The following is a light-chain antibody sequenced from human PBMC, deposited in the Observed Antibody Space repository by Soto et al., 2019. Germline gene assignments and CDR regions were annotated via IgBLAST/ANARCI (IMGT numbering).Light chain of an antibody. CDR1: SSDVGGYNY. CDR3: SSYAGSNNYV. CDR2: EVS. Sequence: QSVLTQPPSASGSPGQSVTISCTGTSSDVGGYNYVSWYQQHPSKAPKLMIYEVSKRPSGVPDRFSGSKSGNTASLTVSGLQAEDEADYYCSSYAGSNNYVFGTGTEVTVL. V-gene: IGLV2-8*01. J-gene: IGLJ1*01.